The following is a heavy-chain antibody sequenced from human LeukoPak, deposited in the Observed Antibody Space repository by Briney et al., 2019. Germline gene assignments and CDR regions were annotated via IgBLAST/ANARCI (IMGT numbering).Heavy chain of an antibody. CDR2: ISSSSSTI. J-gene: IGHJ3*02. Sequence: GGSLRLSCAASGFTFSSYSMNWVRQAPGKGLEWVSYISSSSSTIYYADSVKGRFTISRDNAKNSLYLQMNSLRAEDTAVYYCARDHQVGATLLDAFDIWGQGTMVTVSS. CDR3: ARDHQVGATLLDAFDI. D-gene: IGHD1-26*01. CDR1: GFTFSSYS. V-gene: IGHV3-48*01.